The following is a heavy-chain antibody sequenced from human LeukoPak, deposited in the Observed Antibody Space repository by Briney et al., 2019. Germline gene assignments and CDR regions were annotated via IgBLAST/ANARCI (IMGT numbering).Heavy chain of an antibody. J-gene: IGHJ6*03. CDR1: GFTFSYYW. V-gene: IGHV3-21*01. Sequence: GGSLRLSCAASGFTFSYYWMSWVRQAPGKGLEWVSSISSSSSYIYYADSVKGRFTISRDNAKNSLYLQMNSLRAEDTAVYYCARGMATIDGYYYYMDVWGKGTTVTVSS. CDR3: ARGMATIDGYYYYMDV. D-gene: IGHD5-24*01. CDR2: ISSSSSYI.